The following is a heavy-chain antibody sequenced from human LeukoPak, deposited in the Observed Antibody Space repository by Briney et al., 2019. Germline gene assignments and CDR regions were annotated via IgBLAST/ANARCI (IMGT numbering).Heavy chain of an antibody. CDR1: GYTFTSYG. D-gene: IGHD4-17*01. CDR2: ISAYNGNT. V-gene: IGHV1-18*04. Sequence: VKVSCKASGYTFTSYGISWVRQAPGQGLEWMGWISAYNGNTNYAQKLQGRVTMTTDTSTSTAYMELRSLRSEDTAVYYCASSYGDYVFDAFDIWGQGTMVTVSS. CDR3: ASSYGDYVFDAFDI. J-gene: IGHJ3*02.